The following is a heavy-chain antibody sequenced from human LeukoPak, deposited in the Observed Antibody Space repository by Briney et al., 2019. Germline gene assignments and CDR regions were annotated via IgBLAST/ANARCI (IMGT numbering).Heavy chain of an antibody. V-gene: IGHV4-34*01. J-gene: IGHJ5*02. CDR2: INHSGST. D-gene: IGHD2-15*01. CDR1: GGSFSGYY. Sequence: PSETLSLTCAVYGGSFSGYYWSWIRQPPGKGLEWIGEINHSGSTNYNPSLKSRVTISVDTSKNQFSLKLSSVTAADTAVYYCATWSSTDAQAWGQGTLVTVSS. CDR3: ATWSSTDAQA.